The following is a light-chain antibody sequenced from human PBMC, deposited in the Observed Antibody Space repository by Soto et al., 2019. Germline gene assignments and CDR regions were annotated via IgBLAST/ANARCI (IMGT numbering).Light chain of an antibody. Sequence: IVLTKSPGTLSLSRGESSTLSCRASQSVSSSYLAWYQQKPGQAPRLLIYGASSRATGIPDRFSGRGSGTDFTRTSSRLAREAFAVYYWQQYGGARRTFGQGTKVDIK. J-gene: IGKJ1*01. V-gene: IGKV3-20*01. CDR1: QSVSSSY. CDR2: GAS. CDR3: QQYGGARRT.